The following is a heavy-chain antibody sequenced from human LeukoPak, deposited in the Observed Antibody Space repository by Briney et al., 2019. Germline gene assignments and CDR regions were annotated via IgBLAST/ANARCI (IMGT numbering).Heavy chain of an antibody. J-gene: IGHJ6*03. CDR2: ILYDGSNK. CDR1: GFTFSSYD. V-gene: IGHV3-30*02. Sequence: GGFLRLSCAASGFTFSSYDMHWVRQAPGKGLEWVAFILYDGSNKYYADSVKGRFTISRDNSKNTLYLQMNSLRAEDTAVYYCAKRYSSQSYYYYYYMDVWGKGPTVTISS. D-gene: IGHD6-19*01. CDR3: AKRYSSQSYYYYYYMDV.